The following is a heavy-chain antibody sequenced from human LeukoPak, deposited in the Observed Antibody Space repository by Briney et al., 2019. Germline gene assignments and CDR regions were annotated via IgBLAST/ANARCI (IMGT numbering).Heavy chain of an antibody. J-gene: IGHJ4*02. CDR1: GYTFTGYY. CDR2: INPNSGGT. Sequence: GASVKVSCKASGYTFTGYYMHWVRQAPGQGLEWMGWINPNSGGTNYAQKFQGRVTMTRDTSISTAYMELSRLRSDDTTVYYCSLDMITFGGVEDWGQGTLVTVSS. V-gene: IGHV1-2*02. D-gene: IGHD3-16*01. CDR3: SLDMITFGGVED.